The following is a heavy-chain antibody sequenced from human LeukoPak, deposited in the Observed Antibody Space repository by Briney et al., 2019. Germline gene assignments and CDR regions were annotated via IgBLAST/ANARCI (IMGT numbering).Heavy chain of an antibody. CDR1: GFTFSSYG. CDR3: ARDTPLCYFDY. J-gene: IGHJ4*02. D-gene: IGHD3-16*01. V-gene: IGHV3-30*02. Sequence: GGSLRLSCAASGFTFSSYGMHWIRQAPGKGLEWVAFIRNDGSIIYNADSVKGRFTISRDNSKNTLYLQMNSLRADDTAVYYCARDTPLCYFDYWGQGTLVTVSS. CDR2: IRNDGSII.